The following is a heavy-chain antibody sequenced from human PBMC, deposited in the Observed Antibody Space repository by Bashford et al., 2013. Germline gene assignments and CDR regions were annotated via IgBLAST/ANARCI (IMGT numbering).Heavy chain of an antibody. J-gene: IGHJ4*02. CDR3: ARDLRGFGYEFHF. V-gene: IGHV5-51*01. CDR2: IYLGDSEI. Sequence: WVRQMPGKGLEWMGIIYLGDSEIRYSPSFQGQVTISADKSIRTAYLQWSSLKASDTAMYYCARDLRGFGYEFHFWGPGTLVTVSS. D-gene: IGHD5-18*01.